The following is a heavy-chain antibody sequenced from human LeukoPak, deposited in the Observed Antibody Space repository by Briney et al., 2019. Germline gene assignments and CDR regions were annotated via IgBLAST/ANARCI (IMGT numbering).Heavy chain of an antibody. V-gene: IGHV4-59*08. D-gene: IGHD5-24*01. CDR3: ARLLKNVYKYADY. CDR1: GGSISSYH. J-gene: IGHJ4*02. Sequence: SETLSLTCSVSGGSISSYHWSWIRQPPGKGLEWIGYIYYGGRTNYNPSLKSRVTISVDTSKNQFSLKLSSVTAADTAVYYCARLLKNVYKYADYWGQGTLVTVSS. CDR2: IYYGGRT.